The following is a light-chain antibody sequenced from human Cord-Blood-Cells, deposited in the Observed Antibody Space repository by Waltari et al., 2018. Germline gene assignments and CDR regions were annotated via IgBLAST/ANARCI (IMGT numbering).Light chain of an antibody. CDR3: CSYAGSYTYV. V-gene: IGLV2-11*01. CDR1: RSDVGGYNY. Sequence: QSPPPQPRPVTGAPGPPVTIRCTGTRSDVGGYNYVSWYQQNPGKSPQLMIYVVSKRPSGVPDRFSCSKSGNTASLTISGLQAEDEADYYCCSYAGSYTYVFGTGTKVTVL. CDR2: VVS. J-gene: IGLJ1*01.